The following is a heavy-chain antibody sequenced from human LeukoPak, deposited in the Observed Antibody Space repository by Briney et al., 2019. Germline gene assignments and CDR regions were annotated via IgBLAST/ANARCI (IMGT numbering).Heavy chain of an antibody. Sequence: PGGSLRLSCAASGFTFSSYAMHWVRRAPGKGLEWVAVIWSDTTNKYYADSVKGRFTISRDNSKNTLCLQMSSLRAEDTAMYYCARDRLTTVTTFHFDYWGQGTLVTVSS. V-gene: IGHV3-33*01. D-gene: IGHD4-17*01. CDR1: GFTFSSYA. CDR2: IWSDTTNK. CDR3: ARDRLTTVTTFHFDY. J-gene: IGHJ4*02.